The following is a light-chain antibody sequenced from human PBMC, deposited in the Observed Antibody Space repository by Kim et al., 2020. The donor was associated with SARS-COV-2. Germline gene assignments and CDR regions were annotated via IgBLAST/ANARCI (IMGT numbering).Light chain of an antibody. V-gene: IGKV1-9*01. Sequence: ASIGDRFPITCRASQDIGSYLAWYQQKPGKAPKVLIYAASTLQSGVPSKFSGSGSGTEFTLTISSLQPEDFATYYCQQVNDYPRTFGQGTKVEIK. CDR1: QDIGSY. CDR3: QQVNDYPRT. J-gene: IGKJ1*01. CDR2: AAS.